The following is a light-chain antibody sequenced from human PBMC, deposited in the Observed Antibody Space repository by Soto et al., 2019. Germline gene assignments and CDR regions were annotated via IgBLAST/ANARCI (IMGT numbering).Light chain of an antibody. CDR2: LGS. V-gene: IGKV2-28*01. CDR1: QSLLYSNGYNY. J-gene: IGKJ3*01. CDR3: MQTLQMFT. Sequence: DILMTQSPLSLPVTPGEPASISCRSSQSLLYSNGYNYLDWYLQKPGQSPQLLIFLGSNRASGVPDGFSGSGSGTDFTLKISRVEAEDVGVYYCMQTLQMFTFGPGTKVDIK.